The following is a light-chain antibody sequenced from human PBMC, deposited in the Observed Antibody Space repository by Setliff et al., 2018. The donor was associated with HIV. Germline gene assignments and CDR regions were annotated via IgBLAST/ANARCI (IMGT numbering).Light chain of an antibody. Sequence: QSALTQPASVSGSPGQSITISCTGTSGYNHVAWYQQHPGKAPKLMIYQVTNRPSGVSNRFSGSKSGNTASLTISGLQAEDEADYYCSSSTSSDTSMVFGAGTKGTV. V-gene: IGLV2-14*01. CDR3: SSSTSSDTSMV. CDR2: QVT. J-gene: IGLJ1*01. CDR1: SGYNH.